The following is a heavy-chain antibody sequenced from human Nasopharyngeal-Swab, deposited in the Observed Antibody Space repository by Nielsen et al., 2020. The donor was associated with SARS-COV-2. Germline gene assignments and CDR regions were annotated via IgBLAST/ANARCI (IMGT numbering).Heavy chain of an antibody. V-gene: IGHV3-23*01. CDR1: GFTFKNHA. Sequence: GESLKISCAASGFTFKNHAMTWVRQAPGKGLEWVSGISNSGSSRYYADSVKGRFSISRDNSQNTLFLQLNSLRGEDTAIYYCAKDKCAGDCYPPYYMHVWGKGTTVTVSS. J-gene: IGHJ6*03. CDR3: AKDKCAGDCYPPYYMHV. D-gene: IGHD2-21*02. CDR2: ISNSGSSR.